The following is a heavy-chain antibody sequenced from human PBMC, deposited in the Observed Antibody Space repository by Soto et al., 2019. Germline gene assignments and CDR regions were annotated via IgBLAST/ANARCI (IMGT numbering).Heavy chain of an antibody. J-gene: IGHJ4*02. CDR3: ARVTTHLMDY. CDR1: GGSISSYY. CDR2: IYYSGST. Sequence: PSETLSLTCTVSGGSISSYYWSWTRQPPGKGLEWIGYIYYSGSTNYNPSLKSRVTISVDTSKNQFSLKLSSVTAADTAVYYCARVTTHLMDYWGQGTLVTVS. V-gene: IGHV4-59*01.